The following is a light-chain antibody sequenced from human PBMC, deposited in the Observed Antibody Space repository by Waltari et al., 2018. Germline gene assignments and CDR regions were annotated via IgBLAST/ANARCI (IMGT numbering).Light chain of an antibody. V-gene: IGKV3-15*01. Sequence: EIVMTQSPAIMSVSPGERVTLSCRASQRVSNYLAWYQQLPGQAPRSLIYGAQTRATGVPDRFSGSGSGTDFTLTVSRLQSEDFGVYYCQQYIDWPQYTFGQGTKLEIK. CDR1: QRVSNY. CDR3: QQYIDWPQYT. CDR2: GAQ. J-gene: IGKJ2*01.